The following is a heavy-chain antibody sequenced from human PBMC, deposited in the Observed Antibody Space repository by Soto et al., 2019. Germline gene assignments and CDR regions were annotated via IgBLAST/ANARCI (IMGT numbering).Heavy chain of an antibody. CDR3: ARDLPAAAY. Sequence: ASVKVSFKASGYIFTNYYIHWVRQAPGQGLEWMAIINPLPTSGSTNYAQKFQGRVTVTRDTSTSTVYLELSSLRSDDTAVSYCARDLPAAAYWGQGTLVTVS. V-gene: IGHV1-46*01. CDR2: INPLPTSGST. D-gene: IGHD6-13*01. CDR1: GYIFTNYY. J-gene: IGHJ4*02.